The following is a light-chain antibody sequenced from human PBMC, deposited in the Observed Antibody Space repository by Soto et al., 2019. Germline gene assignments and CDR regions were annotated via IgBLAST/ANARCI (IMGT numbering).Light chain of an antibody. Sequence: DIQMTQSPSTLSASIGDRITISCRASQNIDTWLAWYQQRPGEAPKVLIYTASNLESGVPSRFSGSGSGTDFTLTITSLQPDDFATYYCQQYSDYSRAFGQGTKVDIK. V-gene: IGKV1-5*03. CDR2: TAS. CDR1: QNIDTW. CDR3: QQYSDYSRA. J-gene: IGKJ1*01.